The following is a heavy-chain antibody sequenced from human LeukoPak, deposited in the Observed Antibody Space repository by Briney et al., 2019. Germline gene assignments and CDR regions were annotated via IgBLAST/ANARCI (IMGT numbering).Heavy chain of an antibody. Sequence: SETLSLTCTVSGVSISSSSYYWGWLRQPPGKGLEWIGSIYYSGSTYYNPSLKSRVTISVDTSKNQFSLKLSSVTAADTAVYYCASLRFLEWSLNWFDPWGQGTLVTVSS. D-gene: IGHD3-3*01. CDR3: ASLRFLEWSLNWFDP. V-gene: IGHV4-39*07. CDR1: GVSISSSSYY. J-gene: IGHJ5*02. CDR2: IYYSGST.